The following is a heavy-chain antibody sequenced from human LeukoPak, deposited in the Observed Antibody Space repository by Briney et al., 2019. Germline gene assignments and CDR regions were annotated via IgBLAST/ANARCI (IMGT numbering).Heavy chain of an antibody. CDR2: VHSDGRST. J-gene: IGHJ4*02. D-gene: IGHD1-26*01. Sequence: TGGSLRLSCAASGFTFSNYWMHWVRQAPGKGLVWVSRVHSDGRSTTYADSVKGRFTISRDNAKNTLYLQMNSLGVEDTAVYYCARGGTYSFDYWGRGTLVTVSS. CDR1: GFTFSNYW. CDR3: ARGGTYSFDY. V-gene: IGHV3-74*01.